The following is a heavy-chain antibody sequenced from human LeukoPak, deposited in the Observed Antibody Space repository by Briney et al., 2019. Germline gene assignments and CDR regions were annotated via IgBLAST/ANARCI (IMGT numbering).Heavy chain of an antibody. V-gene: IGHV4-59*11. D-gene: IGHD1-26*01. CDR1: GGXISGHY. J-gene: IGHJ4*02. Sequence: SETLSLTCTVSGGXISGHYCSWVRQPPGKGMEWNGYIYYSGSTNYNPSLKSRVTISVDTSKNLFSLKLSSVTAADTAVYYCARLSGSPSKFDYWGQGTLVTVFS. CDR3: ARLSGSPSKFDY. CDR2: IYYSGST.